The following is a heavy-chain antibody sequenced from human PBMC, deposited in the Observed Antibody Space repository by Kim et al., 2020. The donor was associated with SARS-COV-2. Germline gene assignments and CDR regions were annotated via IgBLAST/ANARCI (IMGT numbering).Heavy chain of an antibody. CDR1: GYTFTSYA. V-gene: IGHV1-3*01. Sequence: ASVKVSCKASGYTFTSYAMHWVRQAPGQRLEWMGWINAGNGNTKYSQKFQGRVTITRDTSASTAYMELSRLRSEDTAVYYCARGNGSGGSCYWYGFDYWGQGTLATVSS. J-gene: IGHJ4*02. D-gene: IGHD2-15*01. CDR3: ARGNGSGGSCYWYGFDY. CDR2: INAGNGNT.